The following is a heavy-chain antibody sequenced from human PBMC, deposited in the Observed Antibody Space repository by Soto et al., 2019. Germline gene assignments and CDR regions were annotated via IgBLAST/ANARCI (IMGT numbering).Heavy chain of an antibody. CDR3: ARHGYYYDSTGYYYFV. CDR2: IYYSGMT. J-gene: IGHJ4*02. CDR1: GGSISSTNHY. D-gene: IGHD3-22*01. Sequence: SETLSLTCTVSGGSISSTNHYWGWTRQPPGKGLEWIGDIYYSGMTRYNPSLKSRVTISVDTSMNQFSLKMSSVTAADTAVYYCARHGYYYDSTGYYYFVWGQGTVVTVSS. V-gene: IGHV4-39*01.